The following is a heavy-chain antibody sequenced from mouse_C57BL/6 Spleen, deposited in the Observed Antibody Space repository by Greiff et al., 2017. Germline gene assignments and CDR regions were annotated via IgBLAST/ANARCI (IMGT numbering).Heavy chain of an antibody. Sequence: QVQLQQSGPELVKPGASVKFSCKASGFTFSSSWMNWVKQRPGKGLEWIGMIYPGDGDTNYNGKFKGKATLTSDKSSSTAYMQLSSLTSEDSAVYYCANGLLGMYFGDWGPGTTLTVSS. D-gene: IGHD4-1*01. J-gene: IGHJ2*01. CDR2: IYPGDGDT. CDR3: ANGLLGMYFGD. CDR1: GFTFSSSW. V-gene: IGHV1-82*01.